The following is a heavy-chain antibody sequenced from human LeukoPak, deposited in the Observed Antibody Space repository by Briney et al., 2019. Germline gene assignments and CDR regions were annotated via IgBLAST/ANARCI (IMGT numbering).Heavy chain of an antibody. CDR2: IYWDDDK. J-gene: IGHJ4*02. CDR1: GLSLRTNGMG. V-gene: IGHV2-5*02. CDR3: AHTRGGKETGHFDY. D-gene: IGHD4-23*01. Sequence: ESGPTLMKPTQPLTLICTFSGLSLRTNGMGVGSIRQPPGKALEWLALIYWDDDKRYSPSLKTRLTITKDTSKNQVVLTLTNMDPVDTATYYCAHTRGGKETGHFDYWGQGTLVTVSS.